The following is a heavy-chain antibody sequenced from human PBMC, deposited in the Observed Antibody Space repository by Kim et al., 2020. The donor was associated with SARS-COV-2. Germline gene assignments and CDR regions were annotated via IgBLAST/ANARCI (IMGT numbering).Heavy chain of an antibody. CDR2: IWYDGSNK. CDR3: AREDRFPGHNIVVVPAAIPMDV. J-gene: IGHJ6*03. V-gene: IGHV3-33*01. CDR1: GFTFSSYG. Sequence: GGSLRLSCAASGFTFSSYGMHWVRQAPGKGLEWVAVIWYDGSNKYYADSVKGRFTISRDNSKNTLYLQMNSLRAEDTAVYYCAREDRFPGHNIVVVPAAIPMDVWGKGTTVTVSS. D-gene: IGHD2-2*01.